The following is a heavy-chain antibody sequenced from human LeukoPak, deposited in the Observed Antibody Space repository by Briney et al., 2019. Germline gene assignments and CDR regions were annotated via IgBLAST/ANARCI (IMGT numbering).Heavy chain of an antibody. CDR1: GFTFSSYE. J-gene: IGHJ4*02. CDR2: ISYDGSNK. V-gene: IGHV3-30*18. Sequence: PGGSLRLSCAASGFTFSSYEMNWVRQAPGKGLEWVAVISYDGSNKYYADSVKGRFTISRDNSKNTLYLQMNSLRAEDTAVYYCAKDPGIAVAGTNYWGQGTLVTVSS. CDR3: AKDPGIAVAGTNY. D-gene: IGHD6-19*01.